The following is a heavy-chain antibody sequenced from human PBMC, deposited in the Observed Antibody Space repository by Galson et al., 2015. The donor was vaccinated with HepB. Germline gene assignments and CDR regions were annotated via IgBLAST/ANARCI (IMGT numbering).Heavy chain of an antibody. D-gene: IGHD3-9*01. CDR3: ARDNYDILTGYQRRGGVSWFDP. CDR1: GYTFTSYG. J-gene: IGHJ5*02. Sequence: SVKVSCKAPGYTFTSYGISWVRQAPGQGLEWMGWISAYNGNTNYAQKLQGRVTMTTDTSTSTAYMELRSLRSDDTAVYYCARDNYDILTGYQRRGGVSWFDPWGQGTLDTVSS. CDR2: ISAYNGNT. V-gene: IGHV1-18*01.